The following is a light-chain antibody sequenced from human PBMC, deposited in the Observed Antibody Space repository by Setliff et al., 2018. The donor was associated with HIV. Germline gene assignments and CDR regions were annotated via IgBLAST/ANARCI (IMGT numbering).Light chain of an antibody. CDR1: SSDVGGYNY. CDR2: EVS. J-gene: IGLJ3*02. V-gene: IGLV2-8*01. CDR3: SSYAGSNNLV. Sequence: ALTQPPSASWSPGQSVTISCTGTSSDVGGYNYVSWYQQHPGKAPKLMIYEVSNRPSGVPDRFSGSKSGNTASLTVSGLQAEDEADYYCSSYAGSNNLVFGGGTKVTVL.